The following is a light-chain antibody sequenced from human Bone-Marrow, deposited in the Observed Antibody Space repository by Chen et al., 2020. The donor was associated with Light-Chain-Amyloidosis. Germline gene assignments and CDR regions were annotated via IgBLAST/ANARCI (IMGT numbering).Light chain of an antibody. V-gene: IGLV1-47*01. CDR3: AARDGSLSGYV. CDR2: RTN. CDR1: SSNIGINY. J-gene: IGLJ1*01. Sequence: QSVLTQPPSASGTPGQRVTITCSGASSNIGINYVYWYQHFTGAPPNILIHRTNKRPSGVPSRFSASKSGPSACLAISGLRSEDEADYYCAARDGSLSGYVFRAGTKVIVL.